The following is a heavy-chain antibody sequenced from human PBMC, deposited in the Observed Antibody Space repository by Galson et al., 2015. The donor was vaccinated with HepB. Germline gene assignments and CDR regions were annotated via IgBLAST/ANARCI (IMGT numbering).Heavy chain of an antibody. D-gene: IGHD4-17*01. J-gene: IGHJ6*02. CDR3: ARDVMTTVTTVSSDYGMDV. CDR1: GFPFSSYA. Sequence: LRLSCAASGFPFSSYAMHWVRQAPGKGLEWVAVISYDGSNKYYADSVKGRFTISRDNSKNTLYLQMNSLRAEDTAVYYCARDVMTTVTTVSSDYGMDVWGQGTTVTVSS. V-gene: IGHV3-30-3*01. CDR2: ISYDGSNK.